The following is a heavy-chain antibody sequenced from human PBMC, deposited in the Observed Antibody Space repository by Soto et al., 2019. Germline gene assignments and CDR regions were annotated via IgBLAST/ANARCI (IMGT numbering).Heavy chain of an antibody. J-gene: IGHJ4*02. CDR1: GFTFSGYA. CDR3: AKDHYCTNGVCYFDY. CDR2: ISGSGGST. V-gene: IGHV3-23*01. Sequence: EVQLLESGGGLVQPGGSLRLSCAASGFTFSGYAMSWVRQAPGKGLEWVSAISGSGGSTYYADSVKGRFTTSRDNSKNTLYLQMNSLRAEDTAVYYCAKDHYCTNGVCYFDYWGQGTLVTVSS. D-gene: IGHD2-8*01.